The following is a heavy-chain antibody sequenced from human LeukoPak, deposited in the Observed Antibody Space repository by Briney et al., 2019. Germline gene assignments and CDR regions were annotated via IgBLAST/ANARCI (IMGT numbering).Heavy chain of an antibody. CDR1: GYTFTGYY. CDR3: ARVPTENYYDSSGSLYYGMDV. D-gene: IGHD3-22*01. Sequence: ASVKVSFKASGYTFTGYYMHWVRQAPGQGLEWMGWINPNSGGTNYAQKFQGRVTMTRDTSISTAYMELSRLRSDDTAVYYCARVPTENYYDSSGSLYYGMDVWGQGTTVTVSS. J-gene: IGHJ6*02. CDR2: INPNSGGT. V-gene: IGHV1-2*02.